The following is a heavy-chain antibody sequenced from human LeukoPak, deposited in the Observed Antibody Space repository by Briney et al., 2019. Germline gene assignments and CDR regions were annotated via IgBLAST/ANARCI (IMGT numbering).Heavy chain of an antibody. D-gene: IGHD3-16*02. CDR1: GFTFSSYW. J-gene: IGHJ4*02. CDR3: VRLGELSSIDY. Sequence: SGGSPRLSCAASGFTFSSYWMHWVRQAPGKGLVWVSRINSDGSSTSYADSVKGRFTISRDNAKNTLYLQMNSLRAEDTAVYYCVRLGELSSIDYWGQGTLVTVSS. CDR2: INSDGSST. V-gene: IGHV3-74*01.